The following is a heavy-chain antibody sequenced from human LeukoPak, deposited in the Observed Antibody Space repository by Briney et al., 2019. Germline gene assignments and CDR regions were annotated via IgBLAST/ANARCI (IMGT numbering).Heavy chain of an antibody. D-gene: IGHD3-22*01. Sequence: SETRSLTCTVSGYSISSGYYWGWIRQPPGKGLEWIGSIYHSGSTYYNPSLKSRVTISVDTSKNQFSLKLSSVTAADTAVYYCARKTSLQHYYDSSKDAFDIWGQGTMVTVSS. J-gene: IGHJ3*02. V-gene: IGHV4-38-2*02. CDR3: ARKTSLQHYYDSSKDAFDI. CDR2: IYHSGST. CDR1: GYSISSGYY.